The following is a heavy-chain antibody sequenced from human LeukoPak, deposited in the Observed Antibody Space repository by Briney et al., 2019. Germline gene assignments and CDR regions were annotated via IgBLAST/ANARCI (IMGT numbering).Heavy chain of an antibody. V-gene: IGHV4-59*12. J-gene: IGHJ4*02. CDR3: ARDPWGPSYDSNFDY. CDR2: ICHSGST. CDR1: GGSISSYC. Sequence: SETLSLTCTVSGGSISSYCWSWIRQPPGKGLEWIGSICHSGSTNYSPSLKSRVTISVDTSKNQFSLKLSSVTAADTAVYYCARDPWGPSYDSNFDYWGQGTLVTVSS. D-gene: IGHD3-22*01.